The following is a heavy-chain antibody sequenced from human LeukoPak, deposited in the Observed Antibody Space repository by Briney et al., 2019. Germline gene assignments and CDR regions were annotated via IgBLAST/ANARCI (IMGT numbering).Heavy chain of an antibody. J-gene: IGHJ5*02. CDR3: ANGGSYYH. CDR2: ISSSSSTI. V-gene: IGHV3-48*01. CDR1: GFTFSSYA. D-gene: IGHD1-26*01. Sequence: PGGSLRLSCAASGFTFSSYAMSWVRQAPGKGLEWVSYISSSSSTIYYADSVKGRFTISRDNAKNSLYLQMNSLRAEDTAVYYCANGGSYYHLGQGTLVTVSS.